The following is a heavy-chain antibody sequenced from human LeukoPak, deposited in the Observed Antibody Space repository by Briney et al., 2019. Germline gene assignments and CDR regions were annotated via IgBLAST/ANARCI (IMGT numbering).Heavy chain of an antibody. V-gene: IGHV1-46*01. J-gene: IGHJ4*02. CDR2: INPSGGST. D-gene: IGHD1-26*01. Sequence: ASVKVSCKASGYTFTSYYMHWVRQAPGQGLEWMGIINPSGGSTSYAQKFQGRVTMTRDMSTSTVYMELSSLRSEDTAVYYCARPGRTIKWELLHWGQGTLVTVSS. CDR1: GYTFTSYY. CDR3: ARPGRTIKWELLH.